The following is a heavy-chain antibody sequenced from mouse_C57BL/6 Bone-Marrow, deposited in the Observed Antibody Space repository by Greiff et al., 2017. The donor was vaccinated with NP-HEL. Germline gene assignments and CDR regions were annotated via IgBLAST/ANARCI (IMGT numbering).Heavy chain of an antibody. J-gene: IGHJ3*01. CDR2: IYPRSGNT. V-gene: IGHV1-81*01. CDR1: GYTFTSYG. D-gene: IGHD2-3*01. Sequence: QVQLKESGAELARPGASVKLSCKASGYTFTSYGISWVKQRTGQGLEWIGEIYPRSGNTYYNEKFKGKATLTADKSSSTAYMELRSLTSEDSAVYFCARDHYDGAYWGQGTLVTVSA. CDR3: ARDHYDGAY.